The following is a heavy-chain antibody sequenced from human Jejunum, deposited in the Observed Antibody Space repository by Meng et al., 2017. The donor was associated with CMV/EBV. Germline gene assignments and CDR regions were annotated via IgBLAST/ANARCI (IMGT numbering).Heavy chain of an antibody. D-gene: IGHD5-18*01. V-gene: IGHV3-7*01. CDR3: ARDNANVDTAMGVYYYYGMDV. J-gene: IGHJ6*02. Sequence: MHWVRQAPGKGLEWVANIKQDGSEKYYVDSVKGRFTISRDNAKNSLYLQMNSLRAEDTAVYYCARDNANVDTAMGVYYYYGMDVWGQGTTVTVSS. CDR2: IKQDGSEK.